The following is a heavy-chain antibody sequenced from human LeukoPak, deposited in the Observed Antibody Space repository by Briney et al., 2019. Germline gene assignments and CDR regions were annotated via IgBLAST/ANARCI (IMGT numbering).Heavy chain of an antibody. J-gene: IGHJ4*02. CDR1: GYSISSGYY. D-gene: IGHD6-19*01. CDR3: TRAISTVAGGGTFDY. Sequence: PSETLSLIRTVSGYSISSGYYWGWIRQPPGKGLEWIGSIYHSGSTYYNPSLKSRVTISVDTSKNQFSLKLSSVTAADTAVYYCTRAISTVAGGGTFDYWGQGTLVTVSS. V-gene: IGHV4-38-2*02. CDR2: IYHSGST.